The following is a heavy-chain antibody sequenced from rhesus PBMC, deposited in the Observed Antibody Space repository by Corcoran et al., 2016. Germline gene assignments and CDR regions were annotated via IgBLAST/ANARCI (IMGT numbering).Heavy chain of an antibody. CDR2: IHGSGGDI. CDR1: GYSIRIGYH. Sequence: QVQLQESGPGLVKHSETLSLTCIVGGYSIRIGYHWNWIRQVAGGGLEWIGSIHGSGGDIFLHPSPSCRLTLSVDTSKNQFFLKLNSVSSADTAIYCCARDIYCTGSNCLDSYFDFWGQGIMVTVSS. D-gene: IGHD2-21*01. CDR3: ARDIYCTGSNCLDSYFDF. V-gene: IGHV4S14*01. J-gene: IGHJ4*01.